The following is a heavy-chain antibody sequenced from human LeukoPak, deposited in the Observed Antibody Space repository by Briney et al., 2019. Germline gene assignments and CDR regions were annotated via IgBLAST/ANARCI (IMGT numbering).Heavy chain of an antibody. CDR3: ARGVIVVVVTSDNWFDP. J-gene: IGHJ5*02. D-gene: IGHD2-15*01. CDR1: GYTFTSYA. CDR2: INTNTGNP. Sequence: VASVKVSCKASGYTFTSYAMNWVRQAPGQGLEWMGWINTNTGNPTYAQGFTGRFVFSLDTSVSTAYLQISSLKAEDTAVYYCARGVIVVVVTSDNWFDPWGQGTLVTVSS. V-gene: IGHV7-4-1*02.